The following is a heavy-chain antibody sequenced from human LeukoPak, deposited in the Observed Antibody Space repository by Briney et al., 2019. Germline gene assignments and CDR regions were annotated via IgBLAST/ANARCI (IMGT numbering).Heavy chain of an antibody. D-gene: IGHD3-22*01. Sequence: GGSLRLSCAAAGFTFSNAWMSWVRQAPGKGLEWVGRMKSKTDGGTTDYAAPVKGRFTISRDDSKNTLYLQMNSLKTEDTAVYYCTTLIHYYDSSARSYWGQGTLVTVSS. CDR2: MKSKTDGGTT. J-gene: IGHJ4*02. CDR1: GFTFSNAW. CDR3: TTLIHYYDSSARSY. V-gene: IGHV3-15*01.